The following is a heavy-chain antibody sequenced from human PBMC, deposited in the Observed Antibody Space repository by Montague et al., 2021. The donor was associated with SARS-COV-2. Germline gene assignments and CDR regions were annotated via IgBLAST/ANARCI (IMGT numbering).Heavy chain of an antibody. D-gene: IGHD3-10*01. J-gene: IGHJ4*02. CDR2: VNHTGGT. CDR3: ARTGSSVWGITVSDELDY. CDR1: GGSFSGYY. V-gene: IGHV4-34*01. Sequence: SETLSLTCAVYGGSFSGYYWNWIRQPPEKGLEWIGEVNHTGGTNNNPSLKSRVIISVDMSKNQFSLNLSSVTAADTAVYYCARTGSSVWGITVSDELDYWGQGILVTVSS.